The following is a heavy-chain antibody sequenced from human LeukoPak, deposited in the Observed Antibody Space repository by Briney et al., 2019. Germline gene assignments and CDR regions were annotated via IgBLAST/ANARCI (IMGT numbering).Heavy chain of an antibody. CDR1: GYTFTSYG. D-gene: IGHD2-2*01. CDR3: ARDVGYCSSTSCYYWYFDL. Sequence: GASVKVSCKASGYTFTSYGISWVRQAPGQGLEWMGWISAYNANTNYAQKLQGRVTMTTDTSTSTAYMELRSLRSDDTAVYYCARDVGYCSSTSCYYWYFDLWGRGTLVTVSS. V-gene: IGHV1-18*01. CDR2: ISAYNANT. J-gene: IGHJ2*01.